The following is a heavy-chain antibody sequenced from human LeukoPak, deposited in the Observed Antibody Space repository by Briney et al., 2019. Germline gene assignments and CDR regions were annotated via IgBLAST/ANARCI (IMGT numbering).Heavy chain of an antibody. D-gene: IGHD2-2*02. CDR1: GFTFSSYS. Sequence: PGGSLRLSCAASGFTFSSYSMNWVRQAPGKGLEWVSSISSSSYIYYAESVKGRFTISRDNAKNSLYLQMNSLRAEDTAVYYCARAKRVVVVPAAIKGGAFDYWGQGTLVTVSS. CDR2: ISSSSYI. CDR3: ARAKRVVVVPAAIKGGAFDY. J-gene: IGHJ4*02. V-gene: IGHV3-21*01.